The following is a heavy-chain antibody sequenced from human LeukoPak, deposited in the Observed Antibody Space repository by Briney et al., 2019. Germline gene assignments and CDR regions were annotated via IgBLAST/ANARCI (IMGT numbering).Heavy chain of an antibody. CDR2: IVVGSGNT. CDR3: ATLGYDSSGSDGH. D-gene: IGHD3-22*01. CDR1: GFTFTSSA. Sequence: GASVKVSCKASGFTFTSSAMQWVRQARGQRLEGLGWIVVGSGNTNYAQKFQERVTMTRDTSISTAYMELSRLRSDDTAVYYCATLGYDSSGSDGHWGQGTLVTVSS. V-gene: IGHV1-58*02. J-gene: IGHJ4*02.